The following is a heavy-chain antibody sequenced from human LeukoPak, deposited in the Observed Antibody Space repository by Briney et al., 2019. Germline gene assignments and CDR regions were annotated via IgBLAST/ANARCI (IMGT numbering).Heavy chain of an antibody. J-gene: IGHJ6*03. CDR1: GFTFRSFA. CDR2: ISNSDNTI. CDR3: ARSDLPLV. V-gene: IGHV3-48*03. Sequence: PGGSLRLSCAASGFTFRSFAMNWVRQAPGKGLEWVAYISNSDNTIYYADSVRGRFTISRDDAKNSLYLQMNSLRVEDTATYYCARSDLPLVWGKGTTVTVSS.